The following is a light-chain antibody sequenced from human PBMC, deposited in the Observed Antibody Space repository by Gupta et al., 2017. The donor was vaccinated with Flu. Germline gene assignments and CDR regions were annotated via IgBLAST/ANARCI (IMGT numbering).Light chain of an antibody. CDR1: QDISNY. CDR3: QQYDNLPWT. J-gene: IGKJ1*01. Sequence: PSSLSASVGDRVTITCQASQDISNYLNWYQQKPGKAPKLLIYDASKLETGVPSRFSGSGSGTDFTFTISSLQPEDIATYYCQQYDNLPWTFGQGTKVEIK. V-gene: IGKV1-33*01. CDR2: DAS.